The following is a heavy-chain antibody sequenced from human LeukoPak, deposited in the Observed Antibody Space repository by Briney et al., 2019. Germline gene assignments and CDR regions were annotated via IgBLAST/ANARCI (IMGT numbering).Heavy chain of an antibody. CDR1: GYTFTSYA. V-gene: IGHV1-3*01. Sequence: GASVKVSCKASGYTFTSYAMHWVRQAPGQRLEWMGWINAGNGNTKYSQKFQGRVTITRDTSASTAYVELSSLRSEDTAVYYCARVSLQYVAAAVWGQGTLVTVSS. J-gene: IGHJ4*02. D-gene: IGHD6-13*01. CDR3: ARVSLQYVAAAV. CDR2: INAGNGNT.